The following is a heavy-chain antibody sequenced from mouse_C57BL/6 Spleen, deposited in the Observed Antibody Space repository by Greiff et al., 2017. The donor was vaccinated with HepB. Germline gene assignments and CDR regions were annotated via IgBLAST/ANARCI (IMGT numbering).Heavy chain of an antibody. CDR3: TRGALRRNYFDY. J-gene: IGHJ2*01. V-gene: IGHV5-9-1*02. Sequence: EVQRVESGEGLVKPGGSLKLSCAASGFTFSSYAMSWVRQTPEKRLEWVAYISSGGDYIYYADTVKGRFTISRDNARNTLYLQMSSLKSEDTAMYYCTRGALRRNYFDYWGQGTTLTVSS. D-gene: IGHD2-12*01. CDR2: ISSGGDYI. CDR1: GFTFSSYA.